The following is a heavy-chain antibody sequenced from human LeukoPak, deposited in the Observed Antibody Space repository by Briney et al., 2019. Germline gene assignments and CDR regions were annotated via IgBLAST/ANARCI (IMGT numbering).Heavy chain of an antibody. Sequence: SETLSLTCTVSGGSISSGDYYWSWIRQPPGKGLEWIGYIYYSGSTYYNPSLKSRVTISVDTSKNQFSLKLSSVTAADTAVYYCARDRILEWLLHSYYYYYGMDVWGQGTTVTVSS. CDR3: ARDRILEWLLHSYYYYYGMDV. D-gene: IGHD3-3*01. CDR2: IYYSGST. V-gene: IGHV4-30-4*01. CDR1: GGSISSGDYY. J-gene: IGHJ6*02.